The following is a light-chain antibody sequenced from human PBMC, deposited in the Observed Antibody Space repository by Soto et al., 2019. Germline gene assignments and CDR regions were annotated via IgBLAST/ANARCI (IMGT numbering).Light chain of an antibody. CDR1: QSVSSN. Sequence: EIVMTQSPATLSVSPGERATLHCRASQSVSSNLGWYQHKPGQAPRLLIYGESTRATGIPARFSGSGSGTDFTLTISGLQSEDFAVYYCQQYNDWPPGYTFGQGTKVDIK. V-gene: IGKV3-15*01. J-gene: IGKJ2*01. CDR2: GES. CDR3: QQYNDWPPGYT.